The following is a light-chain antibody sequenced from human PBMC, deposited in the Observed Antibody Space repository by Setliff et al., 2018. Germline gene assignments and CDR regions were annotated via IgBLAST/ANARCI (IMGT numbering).Light chain of an antibody. CDR2: STT. V-gene: IGLV8-61*01. CDR1: SGSVSTGHY. J-gene: IGLJ1*01. CDR3: LLYLGRGIYV. Sequence: QTVVTQEPSLSVSPGGTVTLTCGLNSGSVSTGHYPSWYQQTPGQAPRMLIYSTTIRSSGVPNRFSGTILGNKAALTITGAQADDESDYYCLLYLGRGIYVFGTGTKVTVL.